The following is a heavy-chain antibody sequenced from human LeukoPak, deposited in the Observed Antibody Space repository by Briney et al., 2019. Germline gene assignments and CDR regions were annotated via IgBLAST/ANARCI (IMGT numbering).Heavy chain of an antibody. J-gene: IGHJ4*02. Sequence: GGSLRLSCAASGFTFSNYAMAWGRRAPGKGLEWVSSVSGNDGDTYYADSVKGRFTISRDNYKNTLYLQMNSLRAEDTAVYYCAKQLIGQGGYYYFDYWGQGTLVTVSS. CDR2: VSGNDGDT. CDR3: AKQLIGQGGYYYFDY. CDR1: GFTFSNYA. V-gene: IGHV3-23*01. D-gene: IGHD3-10*01.